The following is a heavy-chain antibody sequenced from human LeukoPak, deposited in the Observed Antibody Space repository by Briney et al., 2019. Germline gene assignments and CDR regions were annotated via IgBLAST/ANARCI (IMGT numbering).Heavy chain of an antibody. CDR2: ISGSGGST. V-gene: IGHV3-23*01. D-gene: IGHD2-2*01. CDR3: ANPIHGGVIVVPAPMDV. Sequence: PGGSLRLSCAASGFTFSSYAMSWVRQAPGKGLEWVSAISGSGGSTYYADSVKGRFTISRDNSKNTLYLQMNSLRAEDTAVYYCANPIHGGVIVVPAPMDVWGKGTTVTISS. J-gene: IGHJ6*04. CDR1: GFTFSSYA.